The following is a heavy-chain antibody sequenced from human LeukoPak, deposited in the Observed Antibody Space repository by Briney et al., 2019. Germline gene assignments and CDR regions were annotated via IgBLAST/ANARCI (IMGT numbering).Heavy chain of an antibody. CDR3: GLVASGNWWFDP. CDR2: INPNSGGT. Sequence: ASVKVSCKTSGYTFNTYYIHWVRQAPGQGLEWMGWINPNSGGTNYAQKLQDRVTMTGDTSISTAYMELRSLTSDDAAVYYCGLVASGNWWFDPWGQGTLVTVSS. CDR1: GYTFNTYY. D-gene: IGHD2-8*02. J-gene: IGHJ5*02. V-gene: IGHV1-2*02.